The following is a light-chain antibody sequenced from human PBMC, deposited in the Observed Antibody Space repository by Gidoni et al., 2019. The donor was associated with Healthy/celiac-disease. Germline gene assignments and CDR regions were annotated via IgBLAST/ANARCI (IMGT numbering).Light chain of an antibody. CDR1: KVGDKY. CDR2: QDS. Sequence: SYELTQPPSVSVSPGQTASITCSGDKVGDKYAGWYQQKPGQSPVLVIYQDSKRPSGIPERFSGSNSGNTATLTISGTQAMDEADYYCQAWDSSTLYVFGTGTKVTVL. J-gene: IGLJ1*01. CDR3: QAWDSSTLYV. V-gene: IGLV3-1*01.